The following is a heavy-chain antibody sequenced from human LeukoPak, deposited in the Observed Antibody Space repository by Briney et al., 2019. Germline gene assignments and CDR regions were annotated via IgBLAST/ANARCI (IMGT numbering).Heavy chain of an antibody. D-gene: IGHD5-12*01. V-gene: IGHV4-61*02. J-gene: IGHJ3*02. CDR2: IYTSGST. CDR1: GGSISSGSYY. CDR3: ARGPSHIVATSGLGDAFDI. Sequence: KPSQTLSLTCTVSGGSISSGSYYWSWIRQPAGKGLEWIGRIYTSGSTNYNPSLKSRVTISVDTSKNQFSLKLSSVTAADTAVYYCARGPSHIVATSGLGDAFDIWGQGTMVTVSS.